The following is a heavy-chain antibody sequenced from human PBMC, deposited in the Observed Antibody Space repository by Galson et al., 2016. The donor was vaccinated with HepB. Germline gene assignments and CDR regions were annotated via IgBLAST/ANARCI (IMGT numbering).Heavy chain of an antibody. CDR3: ARGPATADY. CDR1: GHSFRTYA. J-gene: IGHJ4*02. Sequence: SCKASGHSFRTYAIHWVRQAPGQSLEWMGWINAGDANTRSSEKFQGRLTLTRDTSASTVYMELSGLRSEDTAVYYCARGPATADYWGQGKLVTVSS. D-gene: IGHD2-2*01. V-gene: IGHV1-3*01. CDR2: INAGDANT.